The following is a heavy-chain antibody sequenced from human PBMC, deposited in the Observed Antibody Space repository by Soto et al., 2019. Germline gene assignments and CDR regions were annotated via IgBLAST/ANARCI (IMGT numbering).Heavy chain of an antibody. D-gene: IGHD2-15*01. V-gene: IGHV4-30-4*02. Sequence: SETLSLTCTVSGGSISSGDYYWSWIRQPPGKGLEWIGYIYYSGSTYYNPSLKSRVTISVDTSKNQFSLKLSSVTAADTAVYYCASEYCSGGSCPLYYGMDVWGQGTTVTVSS. CDR3: ASEYCSGGSCPLYYGMDV. J-gene: IGHJ6*02. CDR1: GGSISSGDYY. CDR2: IYYSGST.